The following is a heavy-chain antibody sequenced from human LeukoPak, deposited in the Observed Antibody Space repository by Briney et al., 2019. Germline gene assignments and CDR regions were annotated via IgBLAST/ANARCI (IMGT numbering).Heavy chain of an antibody. CDR1: GGSISISSYY. CDR2: IYYSGST. V-gene: IGHV4-39*07. Sequence: PSETLSLTCTVSGGSISISSYYWAWIRQPPGKGLEWIGSIYYSGSTNYNPSLKSRVTISVDTSKNQFSLKLSSMTAADTAVYYCARDRYDYVWGSYVPTYYFDYWGQGTLVTVSS. J-gene: IGHJ4*02. CDR3: ARDRYDYVWGSYVPTYYFDY. D-gene: IGHD3-16*01.